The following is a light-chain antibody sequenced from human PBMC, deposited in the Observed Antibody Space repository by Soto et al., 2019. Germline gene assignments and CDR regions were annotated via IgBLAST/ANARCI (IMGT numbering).Light chain of an antibody. Sequence: QAVLTQPPSVSAAPGQKVTISCSGSSSNIGNNYVSWYQQLPGTAPKLLIYDNNKRPSGIPDRFSGSKSGTSATLGITGLQTGDEADYYCGTWDSSNDVFGTGTKVTVL. V-gene: IGLV1-51*01. CDR2: DNN. CDR3: GTWDSSNDV. CDR1: SSNIGNNY. J-gene: IGLJ1*01.